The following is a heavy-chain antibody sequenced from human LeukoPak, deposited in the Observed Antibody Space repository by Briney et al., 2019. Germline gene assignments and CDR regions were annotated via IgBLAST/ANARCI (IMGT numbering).Heavy chain of an antibody. CDR2: ISSSGSTI. CDR1: GFTFSDYY. D-gene: IGHD3-10*01. Sequence: GGSLRLSCAASGFTFSDYYMSWIRQAPGKGLEGVSYISSSGSTIYYADSVKGRFTISRDNAKNSLYLQMNSLRAEDTAVYYCASSPGGVLPPMPPFDSDYYYGMDVWGQGTTVTVSS. V-gene: IGHV3-11*01. CDR3: ASSPGGVLPPMPPFDSDYYYGMDV. J-gene: IGHJ6*02.